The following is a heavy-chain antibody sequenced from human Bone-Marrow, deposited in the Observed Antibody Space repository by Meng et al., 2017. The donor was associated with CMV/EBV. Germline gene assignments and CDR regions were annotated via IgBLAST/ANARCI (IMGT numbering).Heavy chain of an antibody. CDR3: ARDHGESIATGDASAFDI. Sequence: GESLKISCAGSGFTFSSYAMHWVRQAPGKGLEWVAVISYDGSNKYYADSVKGRFTISRDNAKNSLYLQMNSLRAEDTAVYYCARDHGESIATGDASAFDIWGQGTMVTVSS. D-gene: IGHD1-1*01. J-gene: IGHJ3*02. CDR2: ISYDGSNK. CDR1: GFTFSSYA. V-gene: IGHV3-30*04.